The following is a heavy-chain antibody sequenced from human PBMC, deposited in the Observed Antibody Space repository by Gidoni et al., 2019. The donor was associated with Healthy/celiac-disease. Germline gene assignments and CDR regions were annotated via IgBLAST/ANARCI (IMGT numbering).Heavy chain of an antibody. D-gene: IGHD2-2*01. V-gene: IGHV3-23*01. J-gene: IGHJ4*02. CDR1: GFTFSSYA. CDR3: AKDRTLPGY. CDR2: ISGSGGST. Sequence: EVQLLESGGGLVQRGGSLRLSCAASGFTFSSYAMRWVRPAPGKGLEWVSAISGSGGSTYYADSVKGRFTISIDNSKNTLYLQMNSLRAEDTAVYYCAKDRTLPGYWGQGTLVTVSS.